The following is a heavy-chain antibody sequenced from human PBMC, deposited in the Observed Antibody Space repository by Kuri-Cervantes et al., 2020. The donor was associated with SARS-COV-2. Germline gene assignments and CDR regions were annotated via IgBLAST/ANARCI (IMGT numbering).Heavy chain of an antibody. CDR3: ARSVVVPATRFDP. Sequence: GSLRLSCAVYGGSFSGYYWSWIRQPPGKGLEWIGEINHSGSTNYNPSLKSRVTMSVDTSKNQFSLKLSSVTAADTAVYYCARSVVVPATRFDPWGQGTLITVSS. J-gene: IGHJ5*02. D-gene: IGHD2-2*01. V-gene: IGHV4-34*01. CDR1: GGSFSGYY. CDR2: INHSGST.